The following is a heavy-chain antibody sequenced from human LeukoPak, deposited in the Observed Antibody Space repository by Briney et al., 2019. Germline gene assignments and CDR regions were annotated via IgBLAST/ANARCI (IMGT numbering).Heavy chain of an antibody. CDR1: GGSISSGGYY. J-gene: IGHJ4*02. Sequence: NPSETLSLTCTVSGGSISSGGYYWSWIRQHPGKGLEWIGYIYYSGSTYYNSSLKSRVTISVDTSKNQFSLKLSSVTAADTAVYYCATARYYYDSSGETNVNFDYWGQGTLVTVSS. CDR2: IYYSGST. V-gene: IGHV4-31*03. CDR3: ATARYYYDSSGETNVNFDY. D-gene: IGHD3-22*01.